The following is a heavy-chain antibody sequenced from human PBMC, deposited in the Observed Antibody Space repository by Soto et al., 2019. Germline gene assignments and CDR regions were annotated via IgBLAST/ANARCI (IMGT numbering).Heavy chain of an antibody. J-gene: IGHJ6*02. Sequence: GGSLRLSCAASGFTFSSYAMHWVRQAPGKGLEWVAVISYDGSNKYYADSVKGRFTISRDNSKNTLYLQMNSLRAEDTAVYYCARDRMAQFRVALYYYYYGMDVWGQGTTVTVSS. D-gene: IGHD2-8*01. CDR3: ARDRMAQFRVALYYYYYGMDV. CDR2: ISYDGSNK. CDR1: GFTFSSYA. V-gene: IGHV3-30-3*01.